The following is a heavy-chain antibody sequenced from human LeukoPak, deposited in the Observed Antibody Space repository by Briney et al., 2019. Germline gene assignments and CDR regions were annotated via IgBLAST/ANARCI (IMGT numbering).Heavy chain of an antibody. CDR2: IQYDGSKK. CDR3: ARVGGPSHYGGETYYMDV. CDR1: GFTFSSNG. J-gene: IGHJ6*03. D-gene: IGHD4-23*01. V-gene: IGHV3-30*02. Sequence: PGGSLRLSCVASGFTFSSNGMHWVRQAPGKGLEWVTFIQYDGSKKYYADSVKGRFTISRDNSKNTLYLEMNSLRAEDTALYYCARVGGPSHYGGETYYMDVWGKGTTVTISS.